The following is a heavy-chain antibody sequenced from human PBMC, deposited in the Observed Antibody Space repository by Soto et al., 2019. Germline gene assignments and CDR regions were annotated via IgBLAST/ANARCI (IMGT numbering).Heavy chain of an antibody. CDR3: ARVKGTAMVTRPNYYYGMDV. CDR2: IYYSGST. V-gene: IGHV4-59*01. CDR1: GGSISSYY. J-gene: IGHJ6*02. Sequence: SETLSLTCTVSGGSISSYYWSWIRQPPGKGLEWIGYIYYSGSTNYNPSLKSRVTISVDTSKNQFSLKLSSVTAADTAVYYSARVKGTAMVTRPNYYYGMDVWGQGTTVTVSS. D-gene: IGHD5-18*01.